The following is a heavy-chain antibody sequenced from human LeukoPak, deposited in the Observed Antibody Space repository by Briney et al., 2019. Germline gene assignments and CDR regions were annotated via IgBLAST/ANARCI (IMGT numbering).Heavy chain of an antibody. Sequence: SETLSLTCTVSGGSIISYYWSWIRQPPGKGLEWIGYIYYSGSTNYNPSLKSRVTISVDTSKNQFSLKLSSVTAADTAVYYCARQLAGLAPPGFIDSWGQGTLVTVSS. D-gene: IGHD3-3*02. CDR2: IYYSGST. CDR3: ARQLAGLAPPGFIDS. V-gene: IGHV4-59*08. CDR1: GGSIISYY. J-gene: IGHJ4*02.